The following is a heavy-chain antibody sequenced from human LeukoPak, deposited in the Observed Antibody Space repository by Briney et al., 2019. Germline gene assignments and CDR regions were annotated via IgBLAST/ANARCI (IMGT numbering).Heavy chain of an antibody. CDR1: GFTFSSYS. D-gene: IGHD6-13*01. Sequence: GGSLRLSCAASGFTFSSYSMNWVRQAPGKGLEWVSSISSSSSYIYYADSVKGRFTISRDNAKNSLYLQMNSLRAEDTAVYYCAKDQPYSSSWVAQYFQHWGQGTLVTVSS. CDR2: ISSSSSYI. J-gene: IGHJ1*01. CDR3: AKDQPYSSSWVAQYFQH. V-gene: IGHV3-21*01.